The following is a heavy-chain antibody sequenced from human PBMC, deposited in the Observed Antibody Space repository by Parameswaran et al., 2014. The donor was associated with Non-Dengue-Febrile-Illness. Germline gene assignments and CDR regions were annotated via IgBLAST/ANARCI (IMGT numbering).Heavy chain of an antibody. D-gene: IGHD6-19*01. V-gene: IGHV4-34*01. CDR2: INHSGST. Sequence: RWIRQPPGKGLDWIGEINHSGSTNYNPSLKSRVTISIDTSKNQFSLRLSSVTAADTAVYYCAIQWLAYFDYWGQGTLVTVSS. CDR3: AIQWLAYFDY. J-gene: IGHJ4*02.